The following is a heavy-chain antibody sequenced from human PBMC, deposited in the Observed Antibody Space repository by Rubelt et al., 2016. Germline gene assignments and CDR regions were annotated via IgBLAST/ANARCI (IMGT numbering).Heavy chain of an antibody. CDR2: ISWNSGSI. V-gene: IGHV3-9*01. Sequence: EVQLVESGGGLVQPGRSLRLSCAASGFTFDDYAMHWVRQAPGKGLEWVSGISWNSGSIGYADSVKGRFTISRDNAKNSLYLQMNSLRAEDTALYYCAKGNYDFWSGYFLYYWGQGTLVTVSS. D-gene: IGHD3-3*01. CDR1: GFTFDDYA. CDR3: AKGNYDFWSGYFLYY. J-gene: IGHJ4*02.